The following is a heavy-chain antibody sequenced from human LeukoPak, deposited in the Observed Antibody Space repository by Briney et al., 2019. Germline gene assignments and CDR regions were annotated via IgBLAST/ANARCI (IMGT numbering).Heavy chain of an antibody. CDR3: ARPSYYYDSSGYYRWYFDY. J-gene: IGHJ4*02. V-gene: IGHV1-2*02. D-gene: IGHD3-22*01. CDR2: INPNSGGT. CDR1: GYTFTGYY. Sequence: ASVKVSCKASGYTFTGYYMHWVRQAPGQGLEWMGWINPNSGGTNYAQKFQGRVTMTRDTSISTAYMELSRLRSDDTAVYYCARPSYYYDSSGYYRWYFDYWGQGTLVTVSS.